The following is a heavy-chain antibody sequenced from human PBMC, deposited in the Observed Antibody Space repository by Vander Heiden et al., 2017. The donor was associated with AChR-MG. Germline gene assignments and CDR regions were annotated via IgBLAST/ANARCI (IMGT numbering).Heavy chain of an antibody. CDR2: IYYSGSN. J-gene: IGHJ4*02. Sequence: QVQLQASGPGLVKPSETLSLTCTVPGGSISSYYWSWMRQPPGEGLEWSGDIYYSGSNNYNPSLKSRITISVDTSKNQFSLKLSSVTAADTAVYYCARGGDCGGSCYDYWGQGTLVTVSS. CDR1: GGSISSYY. V-gene: IGHV4-59*08. CDR3: ARGGDCGGSCYDY. D-gene: IGHD2-15*01.